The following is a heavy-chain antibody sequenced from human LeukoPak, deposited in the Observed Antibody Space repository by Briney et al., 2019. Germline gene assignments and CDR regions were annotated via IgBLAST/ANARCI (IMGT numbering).Heavy chain of an antibody. CDR1: GFTFSSYS. V-gene: IGHV3-48*04. J-gene: IGHJ5*02. Sequence: PGGSLRLSCAASGFTFSSYSMNWVRQAPGKGLEWVSSISSSSSTIYYADSVKGRFTISRDNAKNSLYLQMNSLRAEDTAIYYCAKIAMVTRWFDPWGQGTLVTVSS. CDR2: ISSSSSTI. D-gene: IGHD5-18*01. CDR3: AKIAMVTRWFDP.